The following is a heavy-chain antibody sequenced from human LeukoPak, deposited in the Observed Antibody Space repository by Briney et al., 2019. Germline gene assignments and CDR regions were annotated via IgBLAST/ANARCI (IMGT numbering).Heavy chain of an antibody. CDR2: IKQDGSEK. V-gene: IGHV3-7*04. Sequence: LRFSCPTSGFIFSSYWINLVRQATGKEQEWVANIKQDGSEKYYVDSVKGRFTISRDNAKNSLYLQMNSLRAEDTAVYYCASDREYYYGSGSFDYWGQGTLVTVSS. D-gene: IGHD3-10*01. CDR1: GFIFSSYW. J-gene: IGHJ4*02. CDR3: ASDREYYYGSGSFDY.